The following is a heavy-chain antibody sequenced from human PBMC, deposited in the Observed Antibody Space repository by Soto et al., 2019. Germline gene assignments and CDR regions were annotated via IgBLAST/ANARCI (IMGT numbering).Heavy chain of an antibody. CDR2: IYYSGST. V-gene: IGHV4-39*07. CDR1: GDSMSSSDYY. J-gene: IGHJ5*02. D-gene: IGHD4-17*01. CDR3: ASYGDKRDDWFEP. Sequence: SETLSLTCAVSGDSMSSSDYYWGWIRQPPGKGLEWIGSIYYSGSTNYNPSFKSRVTISVDTSKSKFSLKLSSVTAADTAVYYCASYGDKRDDWFEPWGQGTLVTVSS.